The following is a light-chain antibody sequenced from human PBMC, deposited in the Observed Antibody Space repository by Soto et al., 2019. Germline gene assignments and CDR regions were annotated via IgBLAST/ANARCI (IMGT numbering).Light chain of an antibody. J-gene: IGKJ5*01. V-gene: IGKV3-11*01. CDR1: QSVSSY. CDR3: QQSSTPIT. Sequence: EIVLTQSPATLSLSPGERATLSYRASQSVSSYLAWYQQKPGQAPRLLIYDASNRATGIPARFSGSGSGTVFILTISSLDPDDVEFYYRQQSSTPITFGQGTKLEIK. CDR2: DAS.